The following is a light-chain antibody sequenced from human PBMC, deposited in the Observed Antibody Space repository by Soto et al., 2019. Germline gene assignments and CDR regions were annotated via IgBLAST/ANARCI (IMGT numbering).Light chain of an antibody. CDR2: TAS. CDR3: LQASTFPRT. Sequence: DIQMTQSPSTLRLSVGDRVSITSLASRDIGDRLAWFRHKPGKAPQLLIQTASTLVRETPSRFSGSGSGTDFLLTINNLQPEDFATYYCLQASTFPRTFGQGTKVDI. J-gene: IGKJ1*01. V-gene: IGKV1-12*01. CDR1: RDIGDR.